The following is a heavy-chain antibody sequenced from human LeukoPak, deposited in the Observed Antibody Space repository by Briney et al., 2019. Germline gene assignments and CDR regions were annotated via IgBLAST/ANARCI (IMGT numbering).Heavy chain of an antibody. V-gene: IGHV4-39*07. CDR1: GGSISSSSYY. J-gene: IGHJ5*02. CDR3: VRRHGYSPNWFDP. Sequence: PSETLSLTCTVSGGSISSSSYYWGWIRQPPGKGLEWIGSIYYSGSTYYSPSLKSRVTISVDMSKSQFSLKLTSVTAADTAVYYCVRRHGYSPNWFDPWGQGTLVTVSS. D-gene: IGHD5-18*01. CDR2: IYYSGST.